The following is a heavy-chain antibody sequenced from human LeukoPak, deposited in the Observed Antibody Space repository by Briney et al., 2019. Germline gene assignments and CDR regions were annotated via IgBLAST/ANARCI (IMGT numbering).Heavy chain of an antibody. CDR3: ARVVAGRSGWYGAFDI. Sequence: PSETLSLTCTVSDASISNYYWSWIPEPPGKGREGIGYISYSGNTKYNPSLKSRVTISMDTSKNKFSLKLSSVTAAATAVYSCARVVAGRSGWYGAFDIWGQGTMVTVSS. CDR1: DASISNYY. CDR2: ISYSGNT. J-gene: IGHJ3*02. D-gene: IGHD6-19*01. V-gene: IGHV4-59*13.